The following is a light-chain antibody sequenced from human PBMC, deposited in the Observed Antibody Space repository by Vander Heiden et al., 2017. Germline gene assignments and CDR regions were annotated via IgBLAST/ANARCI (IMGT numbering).Light chain of an antibody. Sequence: DIQLTQSPSSLSASVGDRVTITCRASQRISTYLNWYQQKPGKAPQLLIHGASRLQSGVPSRFTGSGSETDFTLTISSLQPEDFATYYCQQSYSVPQLTFGGGTKVDIK. J-gene: IGKJ4*01. CDR1: QRISTY. CDR2: GAS. V-gene: IGKV1-39*01. CDR3: QQSYSVPQLT.